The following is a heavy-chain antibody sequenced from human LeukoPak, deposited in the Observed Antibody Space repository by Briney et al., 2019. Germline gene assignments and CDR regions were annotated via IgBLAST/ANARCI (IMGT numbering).Heavy chain of an antibody. CDR3: ARDAGIAAAWETGYFDY. V-gene: IGHV1-18*01. CDR1: GYTFTSYG. D-gene: IGHD6-13*01. Sequence: ASVKVSCKASGYTFTSYGITWVRQAPGQGLEWMGWISAYNGNTNYAQKLQGRVTLTTDTSTSTAYMELRSLRSDDTAVYYCARDAGIAAAWETGYFDYWGQGTLVTVSS. CDR2: ISAYNGNT. J-gene: IGHJ4*02.